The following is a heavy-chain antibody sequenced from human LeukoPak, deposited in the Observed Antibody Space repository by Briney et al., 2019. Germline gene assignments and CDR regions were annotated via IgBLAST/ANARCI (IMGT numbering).Heavy chain of an antibody. J-gene: IGHJ4*02. CDR3: AKDQGYANPEDY. CDR2: INPNNGGT. D-gene: IGHD4/OR15-4a*01. V-gene: IGHV1-2*02. CDR1: GYTFTDYY. Sequence: ASLKVSCKASGYTFTDYYLHWVRQAPGQGLEWMGCINPNNGGTTYAQKFQGRVTMTTDTSISTAYMELSSLRSDDTAVYYCAKDQGYANPEDYWGQGTLVTVSS.